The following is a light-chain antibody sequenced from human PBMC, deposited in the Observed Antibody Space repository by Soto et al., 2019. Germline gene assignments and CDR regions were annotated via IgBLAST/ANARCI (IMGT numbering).Light chain of an antibody. J-gene: IGLJ2*01. CDR3: SSYAGSSARVV. CDR2: EVS. Sequence: QSALTQPASVSGSPGQSITISCTGTSSDVGGYNYVSWYQQHPGKAPKLMIYEVSNRPSGVSNRFSGSKSGNTASLTVSGLRAEDEADYYCSSYAGSSARVVFGGGTKLTVL. CDR1: SSDVGGYNY. V-gene: IGLV2-14*01.